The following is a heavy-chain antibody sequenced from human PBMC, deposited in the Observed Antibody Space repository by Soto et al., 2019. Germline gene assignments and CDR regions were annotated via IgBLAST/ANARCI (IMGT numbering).Heavy chain of an antibody. CDR3: ARGRVGVTGGDY. D-gene: IGHD1-26*01. CDR2: IHSGGDT. CDR1: GFTVNSIY. Sequence: QLVESGGGLVQPGGSLRLSCAASGFTVNSIYMSWVRQAPGRGLEWVSIIHSGGDTYYADSVKGRFTISRDNSKNTLYLQMNSLRAEDTAVYYCARGRVGVTGGDYWGQGTLVTVSS. V-gene: IGHV3-66*01. J-gene: IGHJ4*02.